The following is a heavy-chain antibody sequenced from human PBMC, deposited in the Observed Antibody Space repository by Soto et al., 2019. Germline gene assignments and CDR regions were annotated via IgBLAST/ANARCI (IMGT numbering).Heavy chain of an antibody. CDR1: GFTFSSYG. V-gene: IGHV3-33*01. Sequence: PGGSLRLSCAASGFTFSSYGMHWVRQAPGKGLEWVAVIWYDGSNKYYADSVKGRFTISRDNSKNTLYLQMNSLRAEDTAVYYCARDIAAAGRGYYYYGMDVWGQGTTVTVSS. D-gene: IGHD6-13*01. CDR3: ARDIAAAGRGYYYYGMDV. J-gene: IGHJ6*02. CDR2: IWYDGSNK.